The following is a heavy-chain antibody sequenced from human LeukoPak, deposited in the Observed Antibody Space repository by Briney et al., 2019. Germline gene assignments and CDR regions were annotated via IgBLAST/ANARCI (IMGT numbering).Heavy chain of an antibody. V-gene: IGHV4-30-2*01. Sequence: SETLSLTCTVSGGSISSGGYYWSWIRQPPGRGLEWIGYIYHSGSTYYNPSLKSRVTISVDRSKNQFSLKLSSVTAAGTAVYYCARTVTIFGGIDYWGQGTLVTVSS. CDR3: ARTVTIFGGIDY. D-gene: IGHD3-3*01. CDR1: GGSISSGGYY. CDR2: IYHSGST. J-gene: IGHJ4*02.